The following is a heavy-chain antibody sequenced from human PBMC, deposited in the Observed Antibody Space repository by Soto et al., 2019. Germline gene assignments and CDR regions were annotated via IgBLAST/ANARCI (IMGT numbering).Heavy chain of an antibody. J-gene: IGHJ6*02. CDR1: GGSFSGYY. CDR3: ARVGPYGSGSYRRGWDRDYYYYYGMDV. CDR2: INHSGST. Sequence: QVQLQQWGAGLLKPSETLSLTCAVYGGSFSGYYWSWIRQPPGKGLEWIGEINHSGSTNYNPSLKSRVTISVDTSKNQFSLKLSSVTAADTAVYYCARVGPYGSGSYRRGWDRDYYYYYGMDVWGQGTTVTVSS. D-gene: IGHD3-10*01. V-gene: IGHV4-34*01.